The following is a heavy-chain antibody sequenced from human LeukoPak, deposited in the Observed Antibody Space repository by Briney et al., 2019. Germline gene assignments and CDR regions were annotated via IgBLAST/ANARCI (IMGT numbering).Heavy chain of an antibody. CDR3: VLYRVDAFDI. Sequence: ASVKVSCKASGGTFSSYAISWVRQAPGQGLEWMGGIIPIFGTANYAQKFQGRVTITADNSTSTAYMELSSLRSEETAVYYCVLYRVDAFDIWGQGTMVTVSS. CDR2: IIPIFGTA. CDR1: GGTFSSYA. J-gene: IGHJ3*02. V-gene: IGHV1-69*06. D-gene: IGHD4-11*01.